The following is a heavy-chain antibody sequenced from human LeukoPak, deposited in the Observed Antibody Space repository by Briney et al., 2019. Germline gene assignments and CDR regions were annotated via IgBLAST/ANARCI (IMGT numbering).Heavy chain of an antibody. CDR2: INPNSGGT. D-gene: IGHD4-17*01. CDR3: ARAPPVTGYYYYMDV. V-gene: IGHV1-2*02. CDR1: GYTFTGYY. Sequence: ASVKVSCKASGYTFTGYYMHWGRQAPGQGLEWMGWINPNSGGTNYAQKFQGRVTMTRDTSISTACMELSRLRSDDTAVYYCARAPPVTGYYYYMDVWGKGTTVTVSS. J-gene: IGHJ6*03.